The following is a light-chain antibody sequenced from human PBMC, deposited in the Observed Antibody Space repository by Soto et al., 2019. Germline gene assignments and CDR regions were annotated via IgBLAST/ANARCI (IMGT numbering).Light chain of an antibody. CDR2: GAS. CDR1: QSVGSD. CDR3: QQYNNWLIT. V-gene: IGKV3-15*01. J-gene: IGKJ5*01. Sequence: EIVMTQSPATLSVSPGERATLSCRASQSVGSDLAWYQQKPGQAPRLLIYGASTRATAIPARFSGSGSGTEFTLTISSLQSEDFAVYYCQQYNNWLITFGQGTRLEIK.